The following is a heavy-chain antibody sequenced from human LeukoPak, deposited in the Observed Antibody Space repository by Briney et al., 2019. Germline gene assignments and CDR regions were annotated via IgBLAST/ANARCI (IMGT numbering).Heavy chain of an antibody. Sequence: ASVKVSCKASGYTFTGYYMHWLRRALGQGLEWMGWINPNSGGTNYAQKFQGRVTMTRDTSISTAYMELSRLRSADTAVYYCARSASFGYFDYWGQGTLVTVSS. CDR1: GYTFTGYY. J-gene: IGHJ4*02. D-gene: IGHD2-2*01. CDR2: INPNSGGT. CDR3: ARSASFGYFDY. V-gene: IGHV1-2*02.